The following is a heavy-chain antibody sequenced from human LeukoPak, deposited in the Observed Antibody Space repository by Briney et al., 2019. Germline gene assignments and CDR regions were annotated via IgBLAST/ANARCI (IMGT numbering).Heavy chain of an antibody. J-gene: IGHJ4*02. CDR3: AKVGSSSWYEEWAFDY. CDR1: GFTFSSYA. CDR2: ISGSGGST. V-gene: IGHV3-23*01. D-gene: IGHD6-13*01. Sequence: GGSLRLSCAASGFTFSSYAMSWVRQAPGKGLEWVSAISGSGGSTYYADSVKGRFTISRDNSKNTLYLQMNSLRAEDTAVYYCAKVGSSSWYEEWAFDYWGQGTLVTVSS.